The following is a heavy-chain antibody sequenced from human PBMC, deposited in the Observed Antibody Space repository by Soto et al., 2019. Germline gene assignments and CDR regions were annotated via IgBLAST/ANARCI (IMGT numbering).Heavy chain of an antibody. CDR1: GFTFSRYG. CDR2: ISVSDAFI. CDR3: TRETVAGITGLDY. J-gene: IGHJ4*02. Sequence: GGSLRLSCVASGFTFSRYGMHWVRQAPGKGLEWVSGISVSDAFIYYADSVRGRFSISRDASENILYLQMNSLRVDDTALYYCTRETVAGITGLDYWGPGTLVTVSS. D-gene: IGHD1-20*01. V-gene: IGHV3-23*01.